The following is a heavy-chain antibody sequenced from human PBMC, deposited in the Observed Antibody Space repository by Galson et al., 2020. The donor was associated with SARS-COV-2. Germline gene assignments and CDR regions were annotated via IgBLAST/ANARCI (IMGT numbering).Heavy chain of an antibody. J-gene: IGHJ4*02. V-gene: IGHV3-33*01. CDR1: GFTFSSYG. CDR3: ARSTSDYGGVIDY. CDR2: IWYDGSNK. D-gene: IGHD4-17*01. Sequence: GSLRLSCAASGFTFSSYGMHWVRQAPGKGLEWVAVIWYDGSNKYYADSVKGRFTISRDNSKNTLYLQMNSLRAEDTAVYYCARSTSDYGGVIDYWGQGTLVTVSS.